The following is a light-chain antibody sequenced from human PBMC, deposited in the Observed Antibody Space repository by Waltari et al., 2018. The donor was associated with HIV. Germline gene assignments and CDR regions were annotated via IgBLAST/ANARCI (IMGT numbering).Light chain of an antibody. J-gene: IGLJ2*01. CDR2: RNT. V-gene: IGLV1-47*01. CDR1: SSNIGGNY. Sequence: QSVLTQPPSASGTPGQRVTISCSGSSSNIGGNYVYWYQQLPGTAPKLLIYRNTQRPSGVPGRFSGSQSGTSASMAISGLRSEDEADYYCASWDDSLSGYVVFGGGTKLTVL. CDR3: ASWDDSLSGYVV.